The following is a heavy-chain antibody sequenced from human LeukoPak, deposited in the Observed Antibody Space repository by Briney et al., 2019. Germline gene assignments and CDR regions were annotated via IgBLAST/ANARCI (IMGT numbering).Heavy chain of an antibody. CDR1: GFTFSSYS. D-gene: IGHD6-13*01. CDR2: ISSSSNYI. V-gene: IGHV3-21*01. J-gene: IGHJ4*02. Sequence: GGSLRLSCAASGFTFSSYSTNWVRQAPGKGLEWVSSISSSSNYIYYADSVKGRFTISRDNAKNSLYLQMNSLRAEDTAVYYCARISLAAAGTLNFDYWGQGTLVTVSS. CDR3: ARISLAAAGTLNFDY.